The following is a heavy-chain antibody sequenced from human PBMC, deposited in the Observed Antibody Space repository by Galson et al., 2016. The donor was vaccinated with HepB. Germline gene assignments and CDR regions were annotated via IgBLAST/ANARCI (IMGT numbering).Heavy chain of an antibody. J-gene: IGHJ4*02. D-gene: IGHD2-15*01. CDR3: ARMEPALISGFDY. V-gene: IGHV4-61*01. CDR1: GGSISSGNYY. Sequence: SETLSLTCTVSGGSISSGNYYWSWLRQPPGKRLEWYGDIYYSRTTNYTPTIKRRVTISVDTTKNQFTLRLSSVTAADTAGDYCARMEPALISGFDYWGQGTLVTVSS. CDR2: IYYSRTT.